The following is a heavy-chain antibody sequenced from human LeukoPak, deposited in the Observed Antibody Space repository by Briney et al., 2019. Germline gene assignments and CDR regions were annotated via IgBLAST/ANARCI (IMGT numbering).Heavy chain of an antibody. Sequence: GGSLRLSCEASGFIFSAYAMHWVRQAPGKGLEWVADISFDGINQYYADSVKGRFTISRDSFQSTLYLQMNSLRPEDTAVYYCARIYDQNYHHSYIMDVWGQGTTVTVSS. CDR3: ARIYDQNYHHSYIMDV. D-gene: IGHD2/OR15-2a*01. CDR2: ISFDGINQ. V-gene: IGHV3-30*04. CDR1: GFIFSAYA. J-gene: IGHJ6*02.